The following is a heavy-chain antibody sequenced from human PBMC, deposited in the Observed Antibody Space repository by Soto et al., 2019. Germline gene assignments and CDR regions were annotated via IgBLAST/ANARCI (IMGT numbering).Heavy chain of an antibody. D-gene: IGHD6-19*01. CDR2: ISDSGGVT. J-gene: IGHJ4*02. V-gene: IGHV3-23*01. Sequence: EVQLLESGGDLVQPGGSLRLSCAASGFTFSSYGMSWVRQGPGKGLEWVSDISDSGGVTHYADSVKGRFTISRDNPKNTLYLQMNSLRVEDTAVYYCAKGGWLDSWGQGTLVTVSS. CDR3: AKGGWLDS. CDR1: GFTFSSYG.